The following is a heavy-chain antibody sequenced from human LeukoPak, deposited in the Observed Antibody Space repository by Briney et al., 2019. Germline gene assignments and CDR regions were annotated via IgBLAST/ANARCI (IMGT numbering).Heavy chain of an antibody. CDR3: AKDPPSLYYYDSSGYYPPEADY. CDR2: ISGSGGST. V-gene: IGHV3-23*01. D-gene: IGHD3-22*01. CDR1: GFTFSSYV. J-gene: IGHJ4*02. Sequence: GGSLRLSCAASGFTFSSYVMSWVRQAPGKGLEWVSAISGSGGSTYYADSVKGRFTISRDNSKNTLYLQMNSLRAEDTAVYYCAKDPPSLYYYDSSGYYPPEADYWGQGTLVTVSS.